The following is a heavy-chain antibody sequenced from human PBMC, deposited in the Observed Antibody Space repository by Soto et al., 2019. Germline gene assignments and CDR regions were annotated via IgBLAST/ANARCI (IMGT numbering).Heavy chain of an antibody. V-gene: IGHV4-34*01. CDR2: INHSGST. CDR3: AREDYYDSSGYYQLDY. D-gene: IGHD3-22*01. J-gene: IGHJ4*02. Sequence: PSETLSLTCAVYGGSFSGYYWSWIRQPPGKGLEWIGEINHSGSTNYNPSLKSRVTISVDTSKNQFSLKLSSVTAADTAVYYCAREDYYDSSGYYQLDYWGQGTLVTVSS. CDR1: GGSFSGYY.